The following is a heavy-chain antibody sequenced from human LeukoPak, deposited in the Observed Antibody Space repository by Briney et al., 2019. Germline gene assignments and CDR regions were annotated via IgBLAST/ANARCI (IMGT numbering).Heavy chain of an antibody. CDR2: ISGSGGCT. J-gene: IGHJ3*02. Sequence: QAGGSLRLSCAASGFAFSSGSMSWVRPTPGEGLKWVSTISGSGGCTYYADSVVGRFTISRDNSKIKLFLQMNNVRAEDTAVYYCAKSRGNWPEDAFYIWGQGTMVTVSS. CDR1: GFAFSSGS. V-gene: IGHV3-23*01. CDR3: AKSRGNWPEDAFYI. D-gene: IGHD2/OR15-2a*01.